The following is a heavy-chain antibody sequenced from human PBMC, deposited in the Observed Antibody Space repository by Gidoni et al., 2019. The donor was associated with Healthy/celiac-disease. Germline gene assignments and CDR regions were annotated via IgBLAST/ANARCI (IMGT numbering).Heavy chain of an antibody. CDR3: AKDLEDYDILTGYLTEYYYYGMDV. J-gene: IGHJ6*02. Sequence: QVQLVESGGGVVQPGRSLRLSCAASGFTFSSYGMHWVRQAPGKGLEWVAVISYDGSNKYYADSVKGRFTISRDNSKNTLDLQMNSLRAEDTAVYYCAKDLEDYDILTGYLTEYYYYGMDVWGQGTTVTVSS. CDR1: GFTFSSYG. CDR2: ISYDGSNK. V-gene: IGHV3-30*18. D-gene: IGHD3-9*01.